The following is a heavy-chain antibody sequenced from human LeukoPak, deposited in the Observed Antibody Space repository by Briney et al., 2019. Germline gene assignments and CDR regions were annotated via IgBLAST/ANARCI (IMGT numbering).Heavy chain of an antibody. CDR1: GYTFSNYG. J-gene: IGHJ4*02. CDR3: ARDGILRKRGFDY. Sequence: ASVKVSCKASGYTFSNYGISWVRQAPGQGLEWMGWISVYNGNTVYAQKLRGRVTMTTDTSTSTACMELRSLRSDDTAVYYCARDGILRKRGFDYWGQGTLVTVSS. CDR2: ISVYNGNT. D-gene: IGHD2-15*01. V-gene: IGHV1-18*01.